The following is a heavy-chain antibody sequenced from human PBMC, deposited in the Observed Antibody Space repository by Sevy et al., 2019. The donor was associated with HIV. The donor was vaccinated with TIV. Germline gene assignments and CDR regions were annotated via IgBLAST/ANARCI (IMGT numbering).Heavy chain of an antibody. CDR1: GFTFSSYR. V-gene: IGHV3-74*01. D-gene: IGHD4-17*01. J-gene: IGHJ6*02. CDR3: ARAYAHYGDSIGFYYGMDV. CDR2: INGDGGSA. Sequence: GGSLRLSCAASGFTFSSYRMHWVRQAPGKGLLWVSLINGDGGSANYADSVKGRFIISRDNAKNTFYLQMNSLRAEDTAMYYCARAYAHYGDSIGFYYGMDVWGQGITVTVSS.